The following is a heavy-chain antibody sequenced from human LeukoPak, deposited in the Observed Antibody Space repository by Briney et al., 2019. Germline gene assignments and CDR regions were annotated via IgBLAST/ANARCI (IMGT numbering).Heavy chain of an antibody. CDR2: ISYDGSNK. D-gene: IGHD3-22*01. CDR3: ARGDVDYYDSSGYLALIDY. J-gene: IGHJ4*02. V-gene: IGHV3-30-3*01. Sequence: GGSLRLSCAASGFTFSSYAMHWVRQAPGKGLEWVAVISYDGSNKYYADSVKGRFTISRDNSKNTLYLQMNSLRAEDTAVYHCARGDVDYYDSSGYLALIDYWGQGTLVTVSS. CDR1: GFTFSSYA.